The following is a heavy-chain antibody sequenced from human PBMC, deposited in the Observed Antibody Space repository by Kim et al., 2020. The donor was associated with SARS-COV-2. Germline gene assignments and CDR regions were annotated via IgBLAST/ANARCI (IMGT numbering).Heavy chain of an antibody. J-gene: IGHJ3*02. V-gene: IGHV1-3*01. Sequence: ASVKVSCKASGYTFTSYALHWVRQAPGQRLEWMGWVNVANGNTKYSQKVQGRITITRDTSASTAYMELSSLRSEDTAVYYCARDQVTYYYDTSGYHDDAFDIWGQGTMVTVSS. CDR2: VNVANGNT. CDR3: ARDQVTYYYDTSGYHDDAFDI. CDR1: GYTFTSYA. D-gene: IGHD3-22*01.